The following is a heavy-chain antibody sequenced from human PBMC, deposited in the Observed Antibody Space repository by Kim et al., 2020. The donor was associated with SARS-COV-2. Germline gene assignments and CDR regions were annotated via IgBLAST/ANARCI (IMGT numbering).Heavy chain of an antibody. CDR1: GFTFSSYA. D-gene: IGHD3-9*01. J-gene: IGHJ6*02. Sequence: GGSLRLSCAASGFTFSSYAMHWVRQAPGKGLEWVAVISYDGSNKYYADSVKGRFTISRDNSKNTLYLQMNSLRAEDTAVYYCARVTRLGSYYYYGMDVWGQGTTVTVSS. CDR3: ARVTRLGSYYYYGMDV. CDR2: ISYDGSNK. V-gene: IGHV3-30*04.